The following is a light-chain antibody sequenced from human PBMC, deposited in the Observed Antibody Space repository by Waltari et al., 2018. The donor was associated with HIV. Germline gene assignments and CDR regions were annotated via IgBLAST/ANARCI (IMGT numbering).Light chain of an antibody. CDR2: EIV. CDR1: STDSRFYQH. V-gene: IGLV2-14*03. CDR3: ASNRLDSTLV. J-gene: IGLJ2*01. Sequence: QSALTQPASVSGFPGQTINISCTGISTDSRFYQHVSWYQQHPGSVPRLIIYEIVSRPSGISDHFSGSRSGDSASLTISGLQSGDEAHYFCASNRLDSTLVFGGGTKLTIL.